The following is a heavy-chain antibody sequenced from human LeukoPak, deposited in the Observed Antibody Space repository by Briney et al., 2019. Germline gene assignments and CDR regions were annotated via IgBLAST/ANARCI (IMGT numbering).Heavy chain of an antibody. J-gene: IGHJ4*02. D-gene: IGHD5-24*01. CDR3: ARDAAFERDGYNYDY. CDR2: INPSSGGT. V-gene: IGHV1-2*02. CDR1: GYTFTGYY. Sequence: ASVKVSCKASGYTFTGYYMHWVRQAPGQGLEWMGWINPSSGGTNYAQKFQGRVTMTRDTSISTAYMELSRLRSDDTAVYYCARDAAFERDGYNYDYWGQGTLVTVSS.